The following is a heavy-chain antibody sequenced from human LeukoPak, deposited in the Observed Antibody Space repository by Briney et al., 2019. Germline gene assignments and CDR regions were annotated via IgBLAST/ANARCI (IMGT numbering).Heavy chain of an antibody. V-gene: IGHV3-23*01. CDR3: AKSWAMVSWSDY. D-gene: IGHD5-18*01. Sequence: GGSLRLSCAASGFTFSSYAMSWVRQAPGKGLEWVSAISGSGSSTYYADSVKGRFTISRDNSKNTLYLQMNSLRAEDTAVYYCAKSWAMVSWSDYWGQGTLVTVSS. CDR2: ISGSGSST. J-gene: IGHJ4*02. CDR1: GFTFSSYA.